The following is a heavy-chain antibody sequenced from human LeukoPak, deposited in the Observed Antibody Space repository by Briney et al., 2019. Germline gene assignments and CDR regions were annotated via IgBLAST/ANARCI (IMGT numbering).Heavy chain of an antibody. CDR3: ARDDNYYDSSGYPNQLYYYYGMDV. CDR2: IGAYNGNT. V-gene: IGHV1-18*01. J-gene: IGHJ6*02. D-gene: IGHD3-22*01. CDR1: GYTFTSYG. Sequence: ASVKVSFKASGYTFTSYGVTWVRQAPGQGLEWMGWIGAYNGNTNYAQKLQGRVTTTTDTSTSTAYMELRSLRSDDTAVYYCARDDNYYDSSGYPNQLYYYYGMDVWGQGTTVTVSS.